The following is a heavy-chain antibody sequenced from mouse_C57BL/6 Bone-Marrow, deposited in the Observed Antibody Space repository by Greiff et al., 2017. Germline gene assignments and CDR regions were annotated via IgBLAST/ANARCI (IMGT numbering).Heavy chain of an antibody. Sequence: EVKLMESGGDLVKPGGSLKLSCAASGSTFSSYGMSWVRQTPDKRLEWVATISSGGSYTYYPDSVKGRFTISRDNAKNTLYLQMSSLKSEETAMYYCARLIYDGYYDYFDDWGQGTTLTVSS. CDR1: GSTFSSYG. V-gene: IGHV5-6*01. D-gene: IGHD2-3*01. CDR3: ARLIYDGYYDYFDD. J-gene: IGHJ2*01. CDR2: ISSGGSYT.